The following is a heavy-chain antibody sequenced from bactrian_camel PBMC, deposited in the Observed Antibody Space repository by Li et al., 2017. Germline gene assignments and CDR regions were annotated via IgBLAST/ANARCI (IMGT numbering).Heavy chain of an antibody. V-gene: IGHV3S42*01. CDR3: AADSPIACSQNLQSPVCVIGVMRTDY. CDR2: INGFGTT. D-gene: IGHD6*01. J-gene: IGHJ4*01. CDR1: GYTYSSYC. Sequence: DVQLVESGGGSVQTGGSLRLSCAASGYTYSSYCMGWFRQAPGKEREGVATINGFGTTSYVDSVKGRFTTSKDDPKNTLYLQMNGLKPEDTAMYICAADSPIACSQNLQSPVCVIGVMRTDYRGQGTQ.